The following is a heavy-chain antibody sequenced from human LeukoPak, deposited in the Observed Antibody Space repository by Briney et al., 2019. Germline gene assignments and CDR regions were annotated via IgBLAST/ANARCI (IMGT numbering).Heavy chain of an antibody. J-gene: IGHJ4*02. Sequence: PSETLSLTCTVSGGSVTDYYWSWIRQSPGKGLEWIGYIYYTGTSYNPSLKSRVSISADTSKNQFSLKLISVAAADTAVYYCASRKLGNDYWGQGTLVTVSS. D-gene: IGHD7-27*01. CDR1: GGSVTDYY. CDR3: ASRKLGNDY. V-gene: IGHV4-59*02. CDR2: IYYTGT.